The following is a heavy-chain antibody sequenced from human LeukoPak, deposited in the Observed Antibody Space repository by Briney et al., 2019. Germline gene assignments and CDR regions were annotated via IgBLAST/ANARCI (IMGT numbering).Heavy chain of an antibody. CDR1: GFNFNTYS. CDR3: ALPPYGSGSYLPHY. CDR2: ISSTSNYI. D-gene: IGHD3-10*01. Sequence: GGSLRLSCAVSGFNFNTYSMNWVRQAPGKGPEWVSSISSTSNYIYYADSVKGRFTISRDNAKNSLYLQMNSLRAEDTAVYYCALPPYGSGSYLPHYWGQGTLVTVSS. J-gene: IGHJ4*02. V-gene: IGHV3-21*01.